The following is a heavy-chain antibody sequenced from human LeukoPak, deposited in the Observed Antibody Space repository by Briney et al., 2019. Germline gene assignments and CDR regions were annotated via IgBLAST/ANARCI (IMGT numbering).Heavy chain of an antibody. D-gene: IGHD4-17*01. Sequence: SETLSLTCAVYGGSFSGYYWSWIRQPPGKGLEWIGEINSSGSTNYNPSLKSRVTISVDTSKNQFSLELSSVTAADTAVYYCASASTVTTSDYWGQGTLVTVSS. CDR3: ASASTVTTSDY. V-gene: IGHV4-34*01. CDR2: INSSGST. CDR1: GGSFSGYY. J-gene: IGHJ4*02.